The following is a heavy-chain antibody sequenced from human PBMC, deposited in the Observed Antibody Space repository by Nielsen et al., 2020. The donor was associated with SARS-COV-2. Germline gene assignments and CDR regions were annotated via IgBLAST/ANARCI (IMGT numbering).Heavy chain of an antibody. CDR1: GYTFTGYY. CDR2: INPNSGGT. CDR3: ARDLGSSSWYDY. V-gene: IGHV1-2*06. Sequence: ASVKVSCKASGYTFTGYYMHWVRQAPGQGLEWMGRINPNSGGTNYAQKFQGRVTMTRDTSISTAYMELSSLRSDDTAVYYCARDLGSSSWYDYWGQGTLVTVSS. J-gene: IGHJ4*02. D-gene: IGHD6-13*01.